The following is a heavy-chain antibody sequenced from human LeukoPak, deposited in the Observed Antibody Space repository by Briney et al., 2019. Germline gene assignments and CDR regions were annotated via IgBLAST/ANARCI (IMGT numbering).Heavy chain of an antibody. Sequence: GGSLRLSCAASGFTVSSNYMSWVRQAPGKELEWVSVIYSGGSTYYADSVKGRFTISRHNSKNTLYLQMNSLRAEDTAVYYCARDLYSSSSPYYYYGMDVWGQGTTVTVSS. D-gene: IGHD6-6*01. V-gene: IGHV3-53*04. CDR1: GFTVSSNY. J-gene: IGHJ6*02. CDR2: IYSGGST. CDR3: ARDLYSSSSPYYYYGMDV.